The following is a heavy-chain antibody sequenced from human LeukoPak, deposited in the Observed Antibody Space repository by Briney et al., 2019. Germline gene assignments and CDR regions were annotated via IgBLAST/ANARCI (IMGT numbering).Heavy chain of an antibody. CDR2: IYTSGST. CDR1: GGSISSYY. CDR3: AKGTYYYYNMGV. Sequence: SETLSLTCTVSGGSISSYYWSWIRQPPGKGLEWIGYIYTSGSTNYNPSLKSRVTISVDTSRNQFSLKLSSVTAADTAVYYCAKGTYYYYNMGVWGKGTTVTVSS. J-gene: IGHJ6*03. D-gene: IGHD3-10*01. V-gene: IGHV4-4*09.